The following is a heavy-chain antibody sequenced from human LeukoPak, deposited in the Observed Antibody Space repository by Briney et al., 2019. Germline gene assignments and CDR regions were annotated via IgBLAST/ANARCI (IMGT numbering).Heavy chain of an antibody. CDR3: ARRRIQLWLGLDP. Sequence: ASVKVSCKASGYTFTGYYMHWVRQAPGQGLEWTGWINPNSGGTNYAQKFQGRVTMTRDTSISTAYMELSRLRSDDTAVYYCARRRIQLWLGLDPWGQGTLVTVSS. CDR2: INPNSGGT. V-gene: IGHV1-2*02. J-gene: IGHJ5*02. CDR1: GYTFTGYY. D-gene: IGHD5-18*01.